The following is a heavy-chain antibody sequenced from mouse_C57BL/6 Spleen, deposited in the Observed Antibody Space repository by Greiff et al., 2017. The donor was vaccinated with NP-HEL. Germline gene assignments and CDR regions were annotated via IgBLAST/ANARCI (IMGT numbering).Heavy chain of an antibody. CDR3: ARWEDGYYAMDY. J-gene: IGHJ4*01. CDR1: GYTFTSYG. Sequence: QVQLKESGAELARPGASVKLSCKASGYTFTSYGISWVKQRTGQGLEWIGEIYPRSGNTYYNEKFKGKATLTADKSSSTAYMELRSLTSEDSAVYFCARWEDGYYAMDYWGQGTSVTVSS. D-gene: IGHD2-3*01. V-gene: IGHV1-81*01. CDR2: IYPRSGNT.